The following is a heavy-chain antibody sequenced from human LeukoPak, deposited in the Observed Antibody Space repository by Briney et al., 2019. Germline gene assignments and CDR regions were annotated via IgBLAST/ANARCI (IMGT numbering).Heavy chain of an antibody. CDR3: ARGAIAGANFDY. CDR2: ITTDGSST. J-gene: IGHJ4*02. Sequence: GGSLRLSCVDSGFTFSRFWMHWVRQAPGKGLVWVSHITTDGSSTSYADSVKGRFTISRDNAKNPLYLQMNSLRAEDTAVYYCARGAIAGANFDYWGQGALVTVSS. CDR1: GFTFSRFW. V-gene: IGHV3-74*01. D-gene: IGHD1-26*01.